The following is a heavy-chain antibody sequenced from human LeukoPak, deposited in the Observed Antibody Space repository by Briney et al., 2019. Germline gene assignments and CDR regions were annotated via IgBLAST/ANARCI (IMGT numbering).Heavy chain of an antibody. CDR1: GFTFSSYA. V-gene: IGHV3-30*04. CDR2: ISYDGSNK. Sequence: GGSLRLSCAASGFTFSSYAMHWVCQAPGKGLEWVAVISYDGSNKYYADSVKGRFTISRDNSKNTLYLQMNSLRAEDTAVYYCARGVSGWPDYWGQGTLVTVSS. CDR3: ARGVSGWPDY. J-gene: IGHJ4*02. D-gene: IGHD6-19*01.